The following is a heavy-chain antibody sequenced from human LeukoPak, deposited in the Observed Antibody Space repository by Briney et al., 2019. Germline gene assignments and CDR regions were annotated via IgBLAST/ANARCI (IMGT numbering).Heavy chain of an antibody. V-gene: IGHV3-23*01. CDR1: GFTFSSYE. J-gene: IGHJ4*02. CDR3: AKDGSSWLLDY. Sequence: TGGSLRLSCAASGFTFSSYEMNWVRQAPGKGLEWVSAISGSGGSTYYADSVKGRFTISRDNSKNTLYLQMNSLRAEDTAVYYCAKDGSSWLLDYWGQGTLVTVSS. D-gene: IGHD6-13*01. CDR2: ISGSGGST.